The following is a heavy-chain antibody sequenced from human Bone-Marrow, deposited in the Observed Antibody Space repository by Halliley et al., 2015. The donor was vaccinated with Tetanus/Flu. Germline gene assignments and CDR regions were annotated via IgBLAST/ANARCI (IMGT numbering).Heavy chain of an antibody. Sequence: EWVSFMTPDGWTICYADSVRGRFTLSRVSAQNSLYLQMNSLRDADTAVYYCARGWRQNSFDLWGRGTLVTVSS. CDR3: ARGWRQNSFDL. V-gene: IGHV3-11*04. D-gene: IGHD2-21*02. CDR2: MTPDGWTI. J-gene: IGHJ4*02.